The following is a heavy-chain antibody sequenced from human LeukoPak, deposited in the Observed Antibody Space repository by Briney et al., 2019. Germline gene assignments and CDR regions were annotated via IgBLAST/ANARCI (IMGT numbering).Heavy chain of an antibody. D-gene: IGHD2/OR15-2a*01. V-gene: IGHV3-30*02. Sequence: QSGGSLRLSCAASGFTFSSYGMHWVRQAPGKGLEGVAFIRLDGINKYYADSVKGRFTISRDNSKNTLSLQMNTLRAEDTAGYYFAKGSKVLLSTRDHYMDVWGKGTTVTISS. CDR2: IRLDGINK. CDR1: GFTFSSYG. J-gene: IGHJ6*03. CDR3: AKGSKVLLSTRDHYMDV.